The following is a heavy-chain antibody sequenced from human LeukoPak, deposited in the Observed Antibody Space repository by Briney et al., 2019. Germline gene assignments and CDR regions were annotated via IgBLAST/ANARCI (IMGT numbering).Heavy chain of an antibody. CDR1: GGSFSGYY. J-gene: IGHJ6*03. V-gene: IGHV4-34*01. Sequence: PSETLSLTCAVYGGSFSGYYWSWIRQPPGQGLEWIGEINHSGSTNYNPSLKSRVTISVDTSKNQFSLKLSSVTAADTAVYYCARGGSSSSPYYYYYYMDVWGKGTTVTVSS. CDR3: ARGGSSSSPYYYYYYMDV. D-gene: IGHD6-6*01. CDR2: INHSGST.